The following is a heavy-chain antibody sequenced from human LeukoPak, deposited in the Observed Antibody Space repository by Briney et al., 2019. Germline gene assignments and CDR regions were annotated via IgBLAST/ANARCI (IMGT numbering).Heavy chain of an antibody. D-gene: IGHD5-24*01. V-gene: IGHV3-21*01. CDR2: ISSSSSYI. J-gene: IGHJ3*02. CDR3: ARDRRDGYNYGDAFDI. CDR1: GFTFSSYS. Sequence: GGSLRLSCAASGFTFSSYSMNWVRQAPGKGLEWVSSISSSSSYIYYADSVKGRFTISRDNAKNSLYLQMNSLRAEDAAVYYCARDRRDGYNYGDAFDIWDQGTMVTVSS.